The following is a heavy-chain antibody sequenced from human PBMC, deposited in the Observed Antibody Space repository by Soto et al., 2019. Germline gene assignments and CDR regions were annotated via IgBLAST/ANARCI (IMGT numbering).Heavy chain of an antibody. J-gene: IGHJ3*02. CDR2: ISFDGKKK. CDR1: GFVFSDFG. Sequence: QVQLVESGGGVVQPWRSMRLSCVGSGFVFSDFGMNWVRQAPGKGLEWVAVISFDGKKKYDADSVKGRFSISRDNSKNTVSLQINSLGAEDTAVYYWAKNRRMIVAVIDAFDNWGQGTMVTVSS. D-gene: IGHD3-22*01. CDR3: AKNRRMIVAVIDAFDN. V-gene: IGHV3-30*18.